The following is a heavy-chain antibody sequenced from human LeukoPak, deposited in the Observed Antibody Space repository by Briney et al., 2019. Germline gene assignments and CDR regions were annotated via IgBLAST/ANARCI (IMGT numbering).Heavy chain of an antibody. CDR1: GGSISRYY. J-gene: IGHJ5*02. Sequence: SETLSLTCTVSGGSISRYYWSWIRQPPGKGLEWIGYIYYSGSTNYNPSLKSRVTISVDTSKNQFSLKLSSVTAADTAVYYCARGVYIVATISNNWFEPWGQGTLVTVSS. CDR2: IYYSGST. D-gene: IGHD5-12*01. CDR3: ARGVYIVATISNNWFEP. V-gene: IGHV4-59*01.